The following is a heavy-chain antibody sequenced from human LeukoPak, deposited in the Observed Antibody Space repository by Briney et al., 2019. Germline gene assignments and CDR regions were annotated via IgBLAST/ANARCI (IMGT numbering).Heavy chain of an antibody. V-gene: IGHV3-23*01. CDR3: ARDSFVVVVPASGAGWFDP. D-gene: IGHD2-2*01. CDR2: ISGSGGST. CDR1: GFTFSSYG. Sequence: GGSLRLSCAASGFTFSSYGMSWVRQAPGKGLEWVSAISGSGGSTYYADSVKGRFTISSDNSKNTLSLQMNSLRAEDTAVYYCARDSFVVVVPASGAGWFDPWGQGTLVTVPS. J-gene: IGHJ5*02.